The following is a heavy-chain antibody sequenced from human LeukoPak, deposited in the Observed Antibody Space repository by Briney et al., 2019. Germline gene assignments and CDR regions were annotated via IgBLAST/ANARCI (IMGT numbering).Heavy chain of an antibody. J-gene: IGHJ4*02. CDR1: GGSISSSSYY. CDR3: ARLARGYDFIGY. Sequence: SETLSLTCTVSGGSISSSSYYWGWIRQPPGKGLEWIGSIYYSGSTYYNPSLKSRVTISVDTSKNQFSLKLSSVTAADTAVYYCARLARGYDFIGYWGQGTLVTVSS. D-gene: IGHD5-12*01. CDR2: IYYSGST. V-gene: IGHV4-39*01.